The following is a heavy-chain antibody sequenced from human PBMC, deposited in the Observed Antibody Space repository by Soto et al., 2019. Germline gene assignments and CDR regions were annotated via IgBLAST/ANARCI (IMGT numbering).Heavy chain of an antibody. J-gene: IGHJ4*02. CDR1: GYDFTTYG. CDR2: ISAHNGNT. D-gene: IGHD1-1*01. V-gene: IGHV1-18*01. Sequence: QVHLVQSGAEVKKPGASVKVSCKGSGYDFTTYGITWVRQAPGQGLEWMAWISAHNGNTDYAQKRQGRVTVTRDTSTSTAYMELRSLRSDDTAVYYFARGRYGDYWGQGALFTVSS. CDR3: ARGRYGDY.